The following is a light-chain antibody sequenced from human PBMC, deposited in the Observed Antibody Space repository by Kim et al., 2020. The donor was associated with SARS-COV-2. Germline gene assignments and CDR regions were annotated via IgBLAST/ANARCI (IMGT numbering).Light chain of an antibody. Sequence: GQTITFTGNGSSCSSGDDEAVHWHQPFPGAAPKLHMFTNPPRPAQVPVRCSVSISATSVSLSITGLQAEDEDDYYCQSYDNTWVFGGGTKVTVL. V-gene: IGLV1-40*01. CDR2: TNP. CDR1: SCSSGDDEA. J-gene: IGLJ2*01. CDR3: QSYDNTWV.